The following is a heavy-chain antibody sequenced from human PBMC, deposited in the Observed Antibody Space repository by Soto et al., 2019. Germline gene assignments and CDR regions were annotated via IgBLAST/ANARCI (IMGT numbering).Heavy chain of an antibody. D-gene: IGHD2-2*01. CDR1: SFTFSDAW. CDR3: ATSKGDCTSVICYDVGFGY. J-gene: IGHJ4*02. Sequence: GGSLRLSCAASSFTFSDAWMNWVRQAPGKGLEWVGRIKSKASGGTTDYAAPVKGRFTISRDDSKNTLYLQMDSLKTEDTAVYHCATSKGDCTSVICYDVGFGYWGQGTLVTVSS. CDR2: IKSKASGGTT. V-gene: IGHV3-15*07.